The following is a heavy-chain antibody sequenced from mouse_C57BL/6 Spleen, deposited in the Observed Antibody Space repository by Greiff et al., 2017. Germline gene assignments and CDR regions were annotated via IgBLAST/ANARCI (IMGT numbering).Heavy chain of an antibody. CDR2: IYPGDGDT. D-gene: IGHD2-3*01. CDR1: GYAFSSSW. V-gene: IGHV1-82*01. CDR3: ARGDGYFDY. J-gene: IGHJ2*01. Sequence: LQESGPELVKPGASVKISCKASGYAFSSSWMNWVKQRPGKGLEWIGRIYPGDGDTNYNGKFKGKATLTADKSSSTAYMQLSSLTSEDSAVYFCARGDGYFDYWGQGTTLTVSS.